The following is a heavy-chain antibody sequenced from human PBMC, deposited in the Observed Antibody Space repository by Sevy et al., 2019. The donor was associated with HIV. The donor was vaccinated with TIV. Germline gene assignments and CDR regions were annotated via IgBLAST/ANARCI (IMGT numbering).Heavy chain of an antibody. CDR3: ARVTWYTSGWYWFEP. V-gene: IGHV4-39*01. J-gene: IGHJ5*02. Sequence: SETLSLTCTVSGGSISRINYYWGWIRQPPGKGLEWIGSIYYSGSTYYNPSLRSGATISLDTSNNQFSLKLSSVTAADTAVYYCARVTWYTSGWYWFEPWGQGTLVTVSS. CDR2: IYYSGST. D-gene: IGHD6-19*01. CDR1: GGSISRINYY.